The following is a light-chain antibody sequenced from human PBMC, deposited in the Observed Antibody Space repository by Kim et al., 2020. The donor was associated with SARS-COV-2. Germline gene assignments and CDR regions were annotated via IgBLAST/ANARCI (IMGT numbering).Light chain of an antibody. J-gene: IGKJ4*01. CDR2: GAS. CDR1: QSVSSSY. CDR3: QQYGSSPT. Sequence: LSPGERATLSCRASQSVSSSYLGWYQQKPGQAPRLLIYGASSRASGIPDRFSGSGSGKDFTLTISRLEPEDFAVYYCQQYGSSPTFGGGTKVDIK. V-gene: IGKV3-20*01.